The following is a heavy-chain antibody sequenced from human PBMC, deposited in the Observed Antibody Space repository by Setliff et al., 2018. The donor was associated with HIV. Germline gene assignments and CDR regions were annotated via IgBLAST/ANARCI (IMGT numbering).Heavy chain of an antibody. CDR1: RFRSMMYC. J-gene: IGHJ4*02. Sequence: GESLKISCKGSRFRSMMYCIGWVRQMPGKGLEWMGIMYLGDSDTRYSPSFQGQVFISADRSITTAYLQWDSLKASDTAMYYCTRRRRAPGIEDLEAYWGQGTLVTVSS. CDR3: TRRRRAPGIEDLEAY. CDR2: MYLGDSDT. D-gene: IGHD1-26*01. V-gene: IGHV5-51*01.